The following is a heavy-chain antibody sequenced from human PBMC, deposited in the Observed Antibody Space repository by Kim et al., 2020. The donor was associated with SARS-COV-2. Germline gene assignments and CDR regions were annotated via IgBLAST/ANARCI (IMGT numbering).Heavy chain of an antibody. CDR2: IRSKAYGGTT. Sequence: GGSLRLSCTASGFTFGDYAMSWVRQAPGKGLEWVGFIRSKAYGGTTEYAASVKGRFTISRDDSKSIAYLQMNSLKTEDTAVYYCTRKSTQYYDSSGYYSYFDYWGQGTLVTVSS. CDR3: TRKSTQYYDSSGYYSYFDY. J-gene: IGHJ4*02. CDR1: GFTFGDYA. V-gene: IGHV3-49*04. D-gene: IGHD3-22*01.